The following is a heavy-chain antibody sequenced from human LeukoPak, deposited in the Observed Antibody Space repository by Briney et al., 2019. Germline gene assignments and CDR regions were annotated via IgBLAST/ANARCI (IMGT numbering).Heavy chain of an antibody. J-gene: IGHJ6*03. CDR3: ARHPLLLWFGPPNYYMDV. CDR1: GYTFTGYY. Sequence: GASVKVSCKASGYTFTGYYMHWVRQAPGQGLEWMGWINPNSGGTNYAQKFQGRVTMTRDTSISTAYMELSRLRSDDTAVYYCARHPLLLWFGPPNYYMDVWGKGTTVTVSS. D-gene: IGHD3-10*01. V-gene: IGHV1-2*02. CDR2: INPNSGGT.